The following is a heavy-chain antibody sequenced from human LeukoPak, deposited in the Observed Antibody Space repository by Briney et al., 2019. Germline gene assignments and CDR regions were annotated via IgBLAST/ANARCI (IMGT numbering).Heavy chain of an antibody. D-gene: IGHD2-15*01. CDR3: ARGAWATRLGS. J-gene: IGHJ4*02. V-gene: IGHV4-34*01. CDR1: GESLNSYY. Sequence: SETLSLTCAVYGESLNSYYWSWVRQPPGEGLEWIGEIYESGTTEYDPSLKSRVTISMVPSKQQFSLSLSSVTAADTAVYYCARGAWATRLGSWGLGTPVIVSS. CDR2: IYESGTT.